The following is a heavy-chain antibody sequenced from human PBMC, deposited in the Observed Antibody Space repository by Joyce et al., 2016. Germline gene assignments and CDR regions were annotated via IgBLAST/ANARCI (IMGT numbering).Heavy chain of an antibody. CDR3: ARHIRVGLSAIDAFDI. CDR1: GDSFSNYW. D-gene: IGHD2-21*02. Sequence: EVQLVQSGAEMKKPGESLTISCKGSGDSFSNYWITWVRQMPGKGLVWMGMIGPTDSYCKYSPSVQGLVTISADKSVSTASLQWSSLKASDSAMYYCARHIRVGLSAIDAFDIWGQGTMVTVSS. J-gene: IGHJ3*02. CDR2: IGPTDSYC. V-gene: IGHV5-10-1*03.